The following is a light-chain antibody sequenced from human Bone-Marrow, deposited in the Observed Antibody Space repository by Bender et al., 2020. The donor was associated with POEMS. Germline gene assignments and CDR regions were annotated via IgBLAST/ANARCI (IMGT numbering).Light chain of an antibody. Sequence: QSALTQPPSASGSPGQSVTISCTGTSSDVGGYNYVSWHQQHPGTAPKLMISEVSNRPSGVPDRFSGSKSGNTASLTISGLQAEDEAVYYCSSYTSGSSLFGGGTEVTVL. J-gene: IGLJ3*02. CDR3: SSYTSGSSL. V-gene: IGLV2-18*02. CDR1: SSDVGGYNY. CDR2: EVS.